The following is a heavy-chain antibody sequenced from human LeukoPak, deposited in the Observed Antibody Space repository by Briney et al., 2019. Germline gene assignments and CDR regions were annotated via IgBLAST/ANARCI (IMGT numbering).Heavy chain of an antibody. V-gene: IGHV3-53*01. CDR2: IYSGGST. J-gene: IGHJ6*04. Sequence: QPGGSLRLSCAASGFTVSSNYMSWVRQAPGKGLERVSVIYSGGSTYYADSVKGRFTISRDNSKNTLYLQMNSLRAEDTAVYYCARAGVKVRGAQYYYYYGMDVWGKGTTVTVSS. CDR1: GFTVSSNY. D-gene: IGHD3-10*01. CDR3: ARAGVKVRGAQYYYYYGMDV.